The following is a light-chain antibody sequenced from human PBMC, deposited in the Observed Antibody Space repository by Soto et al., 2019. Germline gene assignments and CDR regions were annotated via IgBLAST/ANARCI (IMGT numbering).Light chain of an antibody. CDR3: QQYYTTPWT. CDR1: QSLLYSSNNKNH. V-gene: IGKV4-1*01. CDR2: WSS. J-gene: IGKJ1*01. Sequence: DIVMTQSADSLVVSLGERASINCKSSQSLLYSSNNKNHLAWYQQKPGQPPKLLIYWSSTRESGVPDRFSGSGSGTDFTLTINSLQAEDVAVYYCQQYYTTPWTFGQGAKVEI.